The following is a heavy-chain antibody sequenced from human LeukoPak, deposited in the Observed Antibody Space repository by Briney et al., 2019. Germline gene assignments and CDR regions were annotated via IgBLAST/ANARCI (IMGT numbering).Heavy chain of an antibody. Sequence: SETLSLTCTVSGGSISSYYWSWIRQPAGKGLEWIGRIYTSGSTNYNPSLKSRVTMSVDTSKNQFSLKLSSVTAADTAVYYCARARTIFGVDYYYYMDVWGKGTTVTVSS. CDR3: ARARTIFGVDYYYYMDV. V-gene: IGHV4-4*07. J-gene: IGHJ6*03. D-gene: IGHD3-3*01. CDR1: GGSISSYY. CDR2: IYTSGST.